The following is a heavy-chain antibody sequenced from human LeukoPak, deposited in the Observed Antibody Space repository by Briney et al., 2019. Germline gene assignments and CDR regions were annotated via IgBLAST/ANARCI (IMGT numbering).Heavy chain of an antibody. Sequence: SETLSLTCAVYGGSFSGYYWSWIRQPPGKGLEWIGEINHSGSTNYNPSLKSRVTISVDTSKNQFSLKLSSVTAADTAVYYCARSYCSGGSCYSYYYYMDVWGKGTTVTISS. CDR1: GGSFSGYY. V-gene: IGHV4-34*01. D-gene: IGHD2-15*01. CDR2: INHSGST. J-gene: IGHJ6*03. CDR3: ARSYCSGGSCYSYYYYMDV.